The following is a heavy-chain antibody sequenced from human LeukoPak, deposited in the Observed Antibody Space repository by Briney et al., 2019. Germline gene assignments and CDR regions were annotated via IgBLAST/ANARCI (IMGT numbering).Heavy chain of an antibody. V-gene: IGHV3-13*01. D-gene: IGHD5-18*01. CDR2: VSAGHHA. J-gene: IGHJ4*02. CDR1: GFTLGGHD. CDR3: VREARGYHYTYFDY. Sequence: GGPLRLSCTASGFTLGGHDMHWVRQTTGDGLEWVAAVSAGHHAFYAGSVKGRFTVSREDAKNSLYLQMNSLRAGDTAVYYCVREARGYHYTYFDYWGQGSLVTVSS.